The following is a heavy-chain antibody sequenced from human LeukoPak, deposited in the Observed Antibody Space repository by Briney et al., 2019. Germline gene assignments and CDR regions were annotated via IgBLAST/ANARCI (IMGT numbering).Heavy chain of an antibody. D-gene: IGHD6-13*01. Sequence: GGSLRLSCAASGFTFSRYYMHWVRQAPGKGLVWVSRINSDGSSTTYADSVKGRFTISRDNAKNTLYLQMNSLNVEDTAVYYCTRVFVGDEYSSSGYWGQGTLVTVSS. CDR3: TRVFVGDEYSSSGY. J-gene: IGHJ4*02. CDR2: INSDGSST. V-gene: IGHV3-74*01. CDR1: GFTFSRYY.